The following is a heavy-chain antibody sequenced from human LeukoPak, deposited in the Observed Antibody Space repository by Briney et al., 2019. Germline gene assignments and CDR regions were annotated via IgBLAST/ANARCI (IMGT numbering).Heavy chain of an antibody. CDR1: AFTFSRYW. Sequence: GGSLRLSCAASAFTFSRYWMSWVRQAPGKGLEWVANIKQDGSETYYVDSVKGRFTISRDNAKNSLHLQMNSLRAEDTAVYYCTRGRRRDPTGSSYYYGMGVWGQGTTVAVSS. CDR3: TRGRRRDPTGSSYYYGMGV. V-gene: IGHV3-7*03. CDR2: IKQDGSET. J-gene: IGHJ6*02. D-gene: IGHD1-1*01.